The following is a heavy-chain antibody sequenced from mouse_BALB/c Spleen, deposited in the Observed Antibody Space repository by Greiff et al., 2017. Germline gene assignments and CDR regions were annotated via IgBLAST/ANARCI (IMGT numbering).Heavy chain of an antibody. CDR2: IYPGSGNT. CDR1: GYAFTNYW. Sequence: VMVVESGAELVRPGTSVKISCKASGYAFTNYWLGWVKQRPGHGLEWIGDIYPGSGNTYYNEKFKGKATLTADKSSSTAYMQLSSLTSEDSAVYFCARRFDYWGQGTTLTVSS. CDR3: ARRFDY. J-gene: IGHJ2*01. V-gene: IGHV1-63*01.